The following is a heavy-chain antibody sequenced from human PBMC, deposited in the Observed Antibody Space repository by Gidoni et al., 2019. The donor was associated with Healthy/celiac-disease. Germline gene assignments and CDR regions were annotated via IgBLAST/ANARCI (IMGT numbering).Heavy chain of an antibody. J-gene: IGHJ6*02. V-gene: IGHV3-21*01. CDR1: GFTFSSFR. CDR2: ISSSSSYI. Sequence: EVQLVESGGGLVKPGGSLRLSCAASGFTFSSFRMNWFRQAPGKGLACVASISSSSSYIYYADSVKGRFTISRDNAKNSLYLQMNSLRAEDTAVYYCARDLIRHSSGYYPYYYYGMDVWGQGTTVTVSS. CDR3: ARDLIRHSSGYYPYYYYGMDV. D-gene: IGHD3-22*01.